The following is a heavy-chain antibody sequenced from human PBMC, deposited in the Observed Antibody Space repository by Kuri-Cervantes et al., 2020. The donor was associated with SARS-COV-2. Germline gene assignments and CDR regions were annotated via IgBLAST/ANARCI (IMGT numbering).Heavy chain of an antibody. J-gene: IGHJ4*02. CDR1: GFTVSSNY. CDR2: IKQDGSEK. Sequence: GGSLRLSCAASGFTVSSNYMSWVRQAPGKGLEWVANIKQDGSEKYYVDSVKGRFTISRDNAKNSLYLQMNSLRAEDTAVYYCAKEERITGTPWDYWGQGTLVTVSS. CDR3: AKEERITGTPWDY. D-gene: IGHD1-7*01. V-gene: IGHV3-7*01.